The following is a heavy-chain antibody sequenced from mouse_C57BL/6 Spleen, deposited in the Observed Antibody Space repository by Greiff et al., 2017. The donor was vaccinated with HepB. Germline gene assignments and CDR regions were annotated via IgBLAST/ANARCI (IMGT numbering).Heavy chain of an antibody. D-gene: IGHD2-4*01. CDR3: ARGYDYDRYAMDY. V-gene: IGHV1-81*01. CDR2: IYPRSGNT. J-gene: IGHJ4*01. CDR1: GYTFTSYG. Sequence: QVQLKESGAELARPGASVKLSCKASGYTFTSYGISWVKQRTGQGLEWIGEIYPRSGNTYYNEKFNGKATLTADKSSSTAYMELRSLTSEDSAVYFCARGYDYDRYAMDYWGQGTSVTVSS.